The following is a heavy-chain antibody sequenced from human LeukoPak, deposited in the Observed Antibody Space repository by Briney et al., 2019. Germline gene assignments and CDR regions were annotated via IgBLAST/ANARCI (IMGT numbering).Heavy chain of an antibody. V-gene: IGHV1-18*01. D-gene: IGHD5-18*01. CDR2: ISAYNGNT. CDR1: GYTFTSYG. Sequence: ASVKVSCKASGYTFTSYGISWVRQAPGQGLEWMGWISAYNGNTNYAQKLQGRVTTTTDTSTSTAYMELRSLRSDDTAVYYCARDKVDTAMVEWANWFDPWGQGTLVTVSS. CDR3: ARDKVDTAMVEWANWFDP. J-gene: IGHJ5*02.